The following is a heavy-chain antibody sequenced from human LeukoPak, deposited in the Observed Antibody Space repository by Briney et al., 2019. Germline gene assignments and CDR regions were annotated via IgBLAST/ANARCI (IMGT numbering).Heavy chain of an antibody. V-gene: IGHV1-69*13. CDR3: ARDGGYCSGGSCYTLSDY. J-gene: IGHJ4*02. D-gene: IGHD2-15*01. CDR1: GGTFSSYA. Sequence: ASVKVSCKASGGTFSSYAISWMRQAPGQGLEWMGGIIPIFGTANYAQKFQGRVTITADESTSTAYMELSSLRSEDTAVYYCARDGGYCSGGSCYTLSDYWGQGTLVTVSS. CDR2: IIPIFGTA.